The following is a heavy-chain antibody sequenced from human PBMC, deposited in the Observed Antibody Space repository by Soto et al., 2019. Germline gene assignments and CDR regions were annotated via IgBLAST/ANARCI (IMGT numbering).Heavy chain of an antibody. D-gene: IGHD4-17*01. CDR1: GFTFSNYG. CDR2: IWYDGNNK. J-gene: IGHJ4*02. CDR3: ARSKSVTSPFDY. Sequence: QVQLVESGGGVVQPGRSLRLSCAASGFTFSNYGMHWVRQAPGKGLEWVTFIWYDGNNKYYTDSVKGRFTISRDNSKNTLYLQMNSLRAEDTAVYYCARSKSVTSPFDYWGQGTLVTVSS. V-gene: IGHV3-33*01.